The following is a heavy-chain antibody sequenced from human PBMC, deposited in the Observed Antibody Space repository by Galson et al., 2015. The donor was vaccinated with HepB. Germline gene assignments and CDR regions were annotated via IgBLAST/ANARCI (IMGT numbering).Heavy chain of an antibody. J-gene: IGHJ6*03. V-gene: IGHV3-21*01. D-gene: IGHD3-3*01. Sequence: SLRLSCAASGFTFSSYSMNWVRQAPGKGLEWVSSISSSSSYIYYADSVKGRFTISRDNAKNSLYLQMNSLRAVDTAVYYCARDYNMDYDFWSGYIEDYYYMDVWGKGTTVTVSS. CDR2: ISSSSSYI. CDR3: ARDYNMDYDFWSGYIEDYYYMDV. CDR1: GFTFSSYS.